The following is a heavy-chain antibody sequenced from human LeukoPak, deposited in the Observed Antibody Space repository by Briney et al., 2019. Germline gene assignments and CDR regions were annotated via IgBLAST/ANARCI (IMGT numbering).Heavy chain of an antibody. J-gene: IGHJ4*02. D-gene: IGHD6-13*01. CDR2: INPSGGST. CDR3: ARDRNSGIAAAGTEYYFDY. Sequence: SVKVSCKASGYTFTGYYMHWVRQAPGQGLEWMGIINPSGGSTSYAQKFQGRVTMTRDTSTSTVYMELSSLRSEDTAVYYCARDRNSGIAAAGTEYYFDYWGQGTLVTVSS. V-gene: IGHV1-46*01. CDR1: GYTFTGYY.